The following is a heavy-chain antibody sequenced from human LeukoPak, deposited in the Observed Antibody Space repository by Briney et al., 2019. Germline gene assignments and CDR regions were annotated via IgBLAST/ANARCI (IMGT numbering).Heavy chain of an antibody. Sequence: ASVKVSCKASGGTFSSYTISWVRQAPGQGLEWMGRIIPILGIANYAQKFQGRVTITADKSTSTAYMELSSLRSEDKAVYYCAYCTNGVCYRGGVYGMDVWGQGTTVTVSS. CDR3: AYCTNGVCYRGGVYGMDV. CDR2: IIPILGIA. CDR1: GGTFSSYT. V-gene: IGHV1-69*02. J-gene: IGHJ6*02. D-gene: IGHD2-8*01.